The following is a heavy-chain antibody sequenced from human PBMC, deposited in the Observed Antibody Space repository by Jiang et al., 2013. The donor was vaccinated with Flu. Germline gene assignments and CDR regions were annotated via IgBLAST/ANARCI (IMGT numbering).Heavy chain of an antibody. D-gene: IGHD1-26*01. Sequence: KKPGSSVKVSCKASGGTFSSYAISWVRQAPGQGLEWMGRIIPILGIANYAQKFQGRVTITADKSTSTAYMELSSLRSEDTAVYYCARDLIHPGIVGATPFWYFDLWGRGTLVTVSS. CDR3: ARDLIHPGIVGATPFWYFDL. J-gene: IGHJ2*01. V-gene: IGHV1-69*04. CDR1: GGTFSSYA. CDR2: IIPILGIA.